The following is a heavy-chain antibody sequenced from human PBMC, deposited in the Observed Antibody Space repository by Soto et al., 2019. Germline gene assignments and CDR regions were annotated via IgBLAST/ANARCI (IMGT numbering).Heavy chain of an antibody. CDR2: ISSTTNYI. CDR3: ARESEDLTSNFDC. V-gene: IGHV3-21*06. Sequence: GGSLRLSCAASGFTFSSYAMSWVRQAPGKGLEWVSSISSTTNYIYYGDSMKGRFTISRDNAKNSLYLEMNSLRAEDTAVYYCARESEDLTSNFDCWGQGTLVTVSS. CDR1: GFTFSSYA. J-gene: IGHJ4*02.